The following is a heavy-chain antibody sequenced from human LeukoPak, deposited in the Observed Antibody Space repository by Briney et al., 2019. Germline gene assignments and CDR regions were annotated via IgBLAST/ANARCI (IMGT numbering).Heavy chain of an antibody. Sequence: ASVKVSCKASGGTFSSYAISWVRQAPGQGLEWMGGIIPIFGTANYAQKFQGRVTITADESTSTAYMELSSLRSEDTAVYYCARDHRASTLTIFGVVPIWGQGTLATVSS. CDR1: GGTFSSYA. D-gene: IGHD3-3*01. CDR2: IIPIFGTA. J-gene: IGHJ4*02. V-gene: IGHV1-69*13. CDR3: ARDHRASTLTIFGVVPI.